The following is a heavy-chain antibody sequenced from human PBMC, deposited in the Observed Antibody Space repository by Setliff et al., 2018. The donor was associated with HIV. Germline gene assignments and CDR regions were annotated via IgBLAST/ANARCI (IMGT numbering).Heavy chain of an antibody. D-gene: IGHD4-17*01. CDR3: ARDGVRGANGDYLRVNWFDP. Sequence: GGSLRLSCAASGFTFSSHSMNWVRQAPGKGLEWVSSISRSSSYIYYSYSVKGRFTISRDNAGNSLYLQMNSLRVEDTALYYCARDGVRGANGDYLRVNWFDPWGQGTLVTVSS. J-gene: IGHJ5*02. CDR2: ISRSSSYI. V-gene: IGHV3-21*01. CDR1: GFTFSSHS.